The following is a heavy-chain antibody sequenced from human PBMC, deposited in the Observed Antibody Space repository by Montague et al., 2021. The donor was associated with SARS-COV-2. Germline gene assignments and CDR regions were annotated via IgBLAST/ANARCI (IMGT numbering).Heavy chain of an antibody. V-gene: IGHV4-39*01. J-gene: IGHJ4*02. CDR3: GRIVGDCSSDSCYAVR. Sequence: SETLSLTCTVSGASTNSNSYYWGWFRQPQGKGLGWIGSFYYTGYTCSTPSLKSRVTLSGDTSKNQFSLNLTSVPAADTAVYSCGRIVGDCSSDSCYAVRWGQGTVVTVSS. D-gene: IGHD2-2*01. CDR2: FYYTGYT. CDR1: GASTNSNSYY.